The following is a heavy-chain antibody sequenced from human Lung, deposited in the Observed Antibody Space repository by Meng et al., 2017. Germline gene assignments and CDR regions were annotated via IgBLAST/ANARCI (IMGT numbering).Heavy chain of an antibody. J-gene: IGHJ4*02. Sequence: QLQLQQWGPRLLKPSETLSLTCAVYGGSFSGYYWSWIRQPPGKGLEWIGEIIDSGSTNYNPSLKSRVTISVDTSKNQFSLRVTSVTAADRAVYYCVRRTYSSGWYFDYWGQGTLVTVSS. D-gene: IGHD6-19*01. CDR2: IIDSGST. V-gene: IGHV4-34*02. CDR3: VRRTYSSGWYFDY. CDR1: GGSFSGYY.